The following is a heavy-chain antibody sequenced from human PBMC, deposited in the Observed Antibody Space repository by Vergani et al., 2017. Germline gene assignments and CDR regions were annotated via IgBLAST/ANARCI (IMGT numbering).Heavy chain of an antibody. CDR1: RSTFKTYG. CDR2: IYYDGSNA. Sequence: QGQLVESGGGIVQPGRSLTLSCVASRSTFKTYGMHWVRQAPGKGLEWVGLIYYDGSNAYYADSVKGRFTISRDNSKNTLYLQMSSLRAEDTAVYYCARYQAPADIKRHVGNHMDVWGKGTTVTVSS. J-gene: IGHJ6*03. D-gene: IGHD5-12*01. V-gene: IGHV3-33*01. CDR3: ARYQAPADIKRHVGNHMDV.